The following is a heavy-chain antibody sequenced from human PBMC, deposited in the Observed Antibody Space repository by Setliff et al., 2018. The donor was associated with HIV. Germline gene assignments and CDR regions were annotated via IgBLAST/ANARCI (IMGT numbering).Heavy chain of an antibody. CDR3: AKDFYGMDV. J-gene: IGHJ6*02. V-gene: IGHV4-38-2*02. CDR1: GYSISSGYY. CDR2: IYHHGTT. Sequence: SETLSLTCAVSGYSISSGYYWGWIRQPPGKGLEWIGNIYHHGTTYYYPSLKGRVTISRDDSKNTLYLQMNSLRAEDTAVYYCAKDFYGMDVWGQGTTVTVSS.